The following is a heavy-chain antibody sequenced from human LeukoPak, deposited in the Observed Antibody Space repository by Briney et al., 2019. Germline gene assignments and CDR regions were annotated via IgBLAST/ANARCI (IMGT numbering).Heavy chain of an antibody. CDR1: GGSISSNSYY. V-gene: IGHV4-39*07. CDR3: ARTSATGATYFDY. D-gene: IGHD1-26*01. J-gene: IGHJ4*02. CDR2: IYPNGAT. Sequence: SETLSLTCTVSGGSISSNSYYWGWIRQPPGKGLEWIGRIYPNGATHYNPSLKSRVTISSDSSKSQYSLNLHSVTAADTAVYFCARTSATGATYFDYWGQGTLVTVSS.